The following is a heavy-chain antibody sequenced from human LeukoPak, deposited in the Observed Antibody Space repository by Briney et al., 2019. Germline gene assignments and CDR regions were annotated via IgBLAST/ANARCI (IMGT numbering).Heavy chain of an antibody. CDR3: AREFRIVGAIQYDAFDI. J-gene: IGHJ3*02. CDR2: INPSAGRK. Sequence: GASVKVSCKASGYTITTYYVHWVRQAPGQGLEWMGIINPSAGRKSYAQKFQGRVTMTTDTTTSTVYMELSSLRSEDTAVYYCAREFRIVGAIQYDAFDIWGQGTMVTVSS. D-gene: IGHD1-26*01. V-gene: IGHV1-46*01. CDR1: GYTITTYY.